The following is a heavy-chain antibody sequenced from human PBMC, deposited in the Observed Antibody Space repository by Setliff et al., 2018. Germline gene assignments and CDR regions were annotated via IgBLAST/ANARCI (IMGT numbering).Heavy chain of an antibody. CDR3: AHSTTFDLHHDY. D-gene: IGHD3-9*01. V-gene: IGHV4-4*09. CDR2: IFTSGST. Sequence: SETLSLTCRVSGGSVSTFYWTWIRQPPGKGLEWIGYIFTSGSTQYNPSLKSRATISRDTSSNQFSLTLFSVTSADTAVYYCAHSTTFDLHHDYWGQGALVTVSS. CDR1: GGSVSTFY. J-gene: IGHJ4*02.